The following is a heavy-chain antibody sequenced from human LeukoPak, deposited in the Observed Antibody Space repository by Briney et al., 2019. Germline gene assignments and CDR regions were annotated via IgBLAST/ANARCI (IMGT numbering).Heavy chain of an antibody. V-gene: IGHV4-39*07. CDR1: GGSISSSSYY. J-gene: IGHJ3*02. D-gene: IGHD6-13*01. Sequence: SETLSLTCTVSGGSISSSSYYWGWIRQPPGKGLEWIGSIYYSGSTYYNPSLKSRVTISVDTSKNQFSLKLSSVTAADTAVYYCARRGYSSSWYPGAFDIWGQGTMVTVSS. CDR3: ARRGYSSSWYPGAFDI. CDR2: IYYSGST.